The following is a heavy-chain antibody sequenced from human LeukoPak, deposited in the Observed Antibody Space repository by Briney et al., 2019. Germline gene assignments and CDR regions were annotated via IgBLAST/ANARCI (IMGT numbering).Heavy chain of an antibody. J-gene: IGHJ4*02. CDR1: GFTFSSYS. CDR2: INEDGSEE. CDR3: ARDATRGGDFDY. V-gene: IGHV3-7*01. Sequence: GGSLRLSCAASGFTFSSYSMNWVRQAPGKGLEWVANINEDGSEEYYVDSVKGRFTISRDNAKNSLYLQMNSLRAEDTAVYYCARDATRGGDFDYWGQGTVVTVSS. D-gene: IGHD3-16*01.